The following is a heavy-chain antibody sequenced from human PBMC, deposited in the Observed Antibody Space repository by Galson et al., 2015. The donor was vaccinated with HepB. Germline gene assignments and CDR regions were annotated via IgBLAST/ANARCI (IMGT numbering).Heavy chain of an antibody. J-gene: IGHJ6*02. D-gene: IGHD3-22*01. CDR1: GGTFSSYA. V-gene: IGHV1-69*13. CDR2: IIPIFGIA. CDR3: AEFGEGYYDSSGYSPYYYYGMDV. Sequence: SVKVSCKASGGTFSSYAISWVRQAPGQGLEWMGGIIPIFGIANYAQKFQGRVTITADESTSTAYMELRSLRSEDTAVYYCAEFGEGYYDSSGYSPYYYYGMDVWGQGTTVTVSS.